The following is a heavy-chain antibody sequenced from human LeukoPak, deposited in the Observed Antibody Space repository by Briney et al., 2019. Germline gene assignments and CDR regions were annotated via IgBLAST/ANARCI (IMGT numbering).Heavy chain of an antibody. CDR2: INHSGST. CDR3: ASGLVYDY. V-gene: IGHV4-34*01. CDR1: GGSFSGYY. D-gene: IGHD2-8*02. Sequence: PSETLSLTCAVYGGSFSGYYWSWIRQPPGKGLEWIGEINHSGSTDYNPSLKSRVTISVDTSKNQFSLKLSSVTAADTAVYYCASGLVYDYWGQGTLVTVSS. J-gene: IGHJ4*02.